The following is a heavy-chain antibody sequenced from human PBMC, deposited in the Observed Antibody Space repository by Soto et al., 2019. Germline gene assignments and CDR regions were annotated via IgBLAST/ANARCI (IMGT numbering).Heavy chain of an antibody. CDR2: IIPIFGTA. J-gene: IGHJ4*02. CDR3: ARESRYCSGGSCYFLPGIDY. V-gene: IGHV1-69*12. Sequence: QVQLVQSGAEVKKPGSSVKVSCKASGGTFSSYAISWVRQAPGQGLEWMGGIIPIFGTANYAQKFQGRVTITADESTRTAYMELSSLRPEDTAAYYCARESRYCSGGSCYFLPGIDYWGQGTLVTVSS. D-gene: IGHD2-15*01. CDR1: GGTFSSYA.